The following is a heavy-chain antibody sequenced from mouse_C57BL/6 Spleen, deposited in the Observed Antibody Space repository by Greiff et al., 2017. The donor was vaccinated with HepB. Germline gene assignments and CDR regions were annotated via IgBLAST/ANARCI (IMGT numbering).Heavy chain of an antibody. J-gene: IGHJ2*01. CDR2: INPNNGGT. CDR1: GYTFTDYN. D-gene: IGHD1-1*01. V-gene: IGHV1-18*01. CDR3: ARGEGYYGSSYDFDY. Sequence: VQLQQSGPELVKPGASVKIPCKASGYTFTDYNMDWVKQSHGKSLEWIGDINPNNGGTICNQKFKGKATLTVDKSSSTAYMELRSLTSEDTAVYYCARGEGYYGSSYDFDYWGQGTTLTVSS.